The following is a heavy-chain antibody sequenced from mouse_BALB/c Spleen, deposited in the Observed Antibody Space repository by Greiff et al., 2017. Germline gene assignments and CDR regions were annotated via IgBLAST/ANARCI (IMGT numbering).Heavy chain of an antibody. V-gene: IGHV14-3*02. D-gene: IGHD2-1*01. J-gene: IGHJ4*01. Sequence: VHVKQSGAELVKPGASVKLSCTASGFNIKDTYMHWVKQRPEQGLEWIGRIDPANGNTKYDPKFQGKATITADTSSNTAYLQLSSLTSEDTAVYYCARSGGNYHYAMDYWGQGTSVTVSS. CDR3: ARSGGNYHYAMDY. CDR2: IDPANGNT. CDR1: GFNIKDTY.